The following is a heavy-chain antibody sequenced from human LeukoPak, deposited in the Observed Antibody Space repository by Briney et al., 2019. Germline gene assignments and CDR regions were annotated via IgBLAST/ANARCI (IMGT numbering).Heavy chain of an antibody. J-gene: IGHJ4*02. CDR1: GFTFSSYE. CDR3: AKDGRIYSLRFLEWLLAVY. V-gene: IGHV3-48*03. Sequence: GGSLRLSCAASGFTFSSYEMNWVRQAPGKGLEWVSYISSSGSTIYYADSVKGRFTISRDNAKNSLYLQMNSLRAEDTAVYYCAKDGRIYSLRFLEWLLAVYWGQGTLVTVSS. CDR2: ISSSGSTI. D-gene: IGHD3-3*01.